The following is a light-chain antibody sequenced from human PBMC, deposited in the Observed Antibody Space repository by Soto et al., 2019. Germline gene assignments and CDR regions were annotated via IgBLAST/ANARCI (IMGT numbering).Light chain of an antibody. CDR2: EVT. CDR3: CSFAAGDTVV. J-gene: IGLJ1*01. V-gene: IGLV2-23*02. Sequence: QSALTQPASVSGSPGQSITISCTGTSSDIGSKNFVSWYQQHPGKTPKLTIYEVTKRPSGVSDRFSASKSGNTASLTISGLQTEDEADYYCCSFAAGDTVVFGTGTKVTVL. CDR1: SSDIGSKNF.